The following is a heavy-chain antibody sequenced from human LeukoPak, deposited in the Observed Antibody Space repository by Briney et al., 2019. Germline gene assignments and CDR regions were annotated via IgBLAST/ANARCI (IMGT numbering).Heavy chain of an antibody. Sequence: GGSLRLSCAASGFPFDDYAMHWVRQAPGKGLDWVSGISWNSGSIGHADSVKGRFTISRENAKNSLYLQMNSLRAEDTAVYYCARVYSIWAFDIWGQGTMVTVSS. J-gene: IGHJ3*02. CDR3: ARVYSIWAFDI. CDR1: GFPFDDYA. V-gene: IGHV3-9*01. CDR2: ISWNSGSI. D-gene: IGHD6-13*01.